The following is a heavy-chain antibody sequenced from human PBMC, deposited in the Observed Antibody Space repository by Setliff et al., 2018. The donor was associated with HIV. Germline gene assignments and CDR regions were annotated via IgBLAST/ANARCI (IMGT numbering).Heavy chain of an antibody. CDR1: GFIFSNYW. D-gene: IGHD6-19*01. J-gene: IGHJ3*02. V-gene: IGHV3-74*01. CDR3: ARHSDWYGNDAFDI. CDR2: INSDGSSI. Sequence: GGSLRLSCAASGFIFSNYWMHWVRQAPGKGLVWVSRINSDGSSISYADSVKGRFTISRDNAKNTLYPQMNSLRGEDTAVYYCARHSDWYGNDAFDIWGQGTRVTVSS.